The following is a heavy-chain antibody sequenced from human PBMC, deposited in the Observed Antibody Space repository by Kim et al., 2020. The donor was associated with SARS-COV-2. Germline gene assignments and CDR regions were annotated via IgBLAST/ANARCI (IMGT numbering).Heavy chain of an antibody. CDR3: ARRYYDFWSGYYTSSIWFDP. V-gene: IGHV4-39*01. Sequence: SETLSLTCTVSGGSISSSSYYWGWIRQPPGKGLEWIGSIYYSGSTYYNPPLKSRVTISVDTSKNQFSLKLSSVTAADTAVYYCARRYYDFWSGYYTSSIWFDPWGQGTLVTVSS. J-gene: IGHJ5*02. CDR2: IYYSGST. CDR1: GGSISSSSYY. D-gene: IGHD3-3*01.